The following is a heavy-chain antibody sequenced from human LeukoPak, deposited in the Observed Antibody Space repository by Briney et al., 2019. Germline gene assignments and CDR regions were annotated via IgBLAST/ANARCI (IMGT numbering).Heavy chain of an antibody. CDR1: GYSISSGYY. CDR3: ARDTRYYYDSSGQP. J-gene: IGHJ5*02. D-gene: IGHD3-22*01. V-gene: IGHV4-38-2*02. Sequence: SETLSLTCTVSGYSISSGYYWGWIRQPPGQGLEWIGSIYHSGNTYYNPSLRNRVTISLDMSKSQFSLKLRSVTAADTAVYYCARDTRYYYDSSGQPWGQGTLVTVSS. CDR2: IYHSGNT.